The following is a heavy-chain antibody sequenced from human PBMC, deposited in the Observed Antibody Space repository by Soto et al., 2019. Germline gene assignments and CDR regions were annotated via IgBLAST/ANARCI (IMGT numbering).Heavy chain of an antibody. J-gene: IGHJ3*02. CDR2: VSDNGGSRGGT. CDR1: GFMFNNSA. CDR3: ARSKAVVIAALDI. Sequence: EVELLESGGGLVQPGGSLRLSCKASGFMFNNSAMTWVRQAPGQGLQWVASVSDNGGSRGGTYYADSVKGRFTISRDNSKNTLYLQLDSLTGADTDVYYCARSKAVVIAALDIWGQGTMVTVSS. V-gene: IGHV3-23*01. D-gene: IGHD2-21*01.